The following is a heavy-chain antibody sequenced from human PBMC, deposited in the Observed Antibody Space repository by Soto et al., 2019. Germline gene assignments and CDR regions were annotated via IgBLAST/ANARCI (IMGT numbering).Heavy chain of an antibody. CDR2: INHSGST. V-gene: IGHV4-34*01. CDR1: GGSFSGYY. J-gene: IGHJ5*02. CDR3: AREDIVVVVLSFDP. Sequence: SETLSLTCAVYGGSFSGYYWSWIRQPPGKGLEWIGEINHSGSTNYNPSLKSRVTISVDTSKNQFSLKLSSVTAADTAVYYCAREDIVVVVLSFDPWGQGTLVTVSS. D-gene: IGHD2-15*01.